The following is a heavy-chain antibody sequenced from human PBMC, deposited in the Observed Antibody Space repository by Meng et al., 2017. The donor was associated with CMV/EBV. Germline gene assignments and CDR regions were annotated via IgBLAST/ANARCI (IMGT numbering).Heavy chain of an antibody. V-gene: IGHV3-7*01. CDR2: IKQDGSEK. Sequence: GESLKISCAASGFTFSSYWMSWVRQAPGKGLEWVANIKQDGSEKYYVDSVKGRFTISRDNAKNSLYLQMNSLRAEDTAVYYCARMEGYCSSTSGNYYYYGMDVWGQGTTVTVSS. J-gene: IGHJ6*02. CDR3: ARMEGYCSSTSGNYYYYGMDV. CDR1: GFTFSSYW. D-gene: IGHD2-2*01.